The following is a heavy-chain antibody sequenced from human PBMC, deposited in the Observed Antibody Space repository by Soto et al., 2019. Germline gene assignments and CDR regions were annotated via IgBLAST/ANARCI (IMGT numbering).Heavy chain of an antibody. D-gene: IGHD4-17*01. J-gene: IGHJ6*02. Sequence: SVKVSCKASGGTFSSYAISWVRQAPGQGLEWMGGIIPILTTPNYAQKFHGRVTIVADESTTTVYMDPQDTGTYFCARMNADSDSHYYAMDVWGPGTPVTVSS. V-gene: IGHV1-69*13. CDR2: IIPILTTP. CDR3: DSDSHYYAMDV. CDR1: GGTFSSYA.